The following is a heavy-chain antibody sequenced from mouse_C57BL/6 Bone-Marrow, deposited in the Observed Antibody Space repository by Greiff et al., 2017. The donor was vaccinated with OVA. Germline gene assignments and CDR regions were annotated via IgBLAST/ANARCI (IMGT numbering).Heavy chain of an antibody. D-gene: IGHD1-1*01. CDR2: IYPGDGDT. CDR1: GYAFSSSW. Sequence: VQLQQSGPELVKPGASVKISCKASGYAFSSSWMNWVKQRPGKGLEWIGRIYPGDGDTNYNGKFKGKATLTADKSSSTAYMQLSSLTSEDSAVYFCARGLDYYGYAMDYWGQGTSVTVSS. V-gene: IGHV1-82*01. CDR3: ARGLDYYGYAMDY. J-gene: IGHJ4*01.